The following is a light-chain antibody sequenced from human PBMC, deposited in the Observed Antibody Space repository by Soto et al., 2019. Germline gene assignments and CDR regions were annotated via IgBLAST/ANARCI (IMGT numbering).Light chain of an antibody. CDR1: QSIRNS. V-gene: IGKV3-11*01. CDR2: DAS. J-gene: IGKJ5*01. CDR3: QQRGEWPQGAT. Sequence: EIVMTQSPATLSVSPGERYTLSCWAIQSIRNSLAWDQQKPGQSPRLLIYDASTRATGIPARFSGSGSGADFTLNISSLEPEDFAVYYCQQRGEWPQGATVGPATRLEIK.